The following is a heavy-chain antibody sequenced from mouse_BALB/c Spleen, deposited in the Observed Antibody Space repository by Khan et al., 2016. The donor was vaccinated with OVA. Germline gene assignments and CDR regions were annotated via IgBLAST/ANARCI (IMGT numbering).Heavy chain of an antibody. Sequence: LEESGAELVKPGASVKMSCKASGYTFTSYTMHWVKQRPGQGLEWIGYINPSSGYTKYNQKFKDKATLTADKSSSTAYMQLSSLTSEDSAVYYCARKRTRASYGGQGTTLTVSS. J-gene: IGHJ2*01. V-gene: IGHV1-4*01. CDR2: INPSSGYT. CDR3: ARKRTRASY. CDR1: GYTFTSYT.